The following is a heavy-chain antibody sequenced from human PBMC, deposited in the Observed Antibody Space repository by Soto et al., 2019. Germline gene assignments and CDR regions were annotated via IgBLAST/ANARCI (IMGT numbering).Heavy chain of an antibody. CDR1: GGSISSGGYY. D-gene: IGHD3-3*01. J-gene: IGHJ6*03. CDR2: IYYSGST. Sequence: QVQLQESGPGLVKPSQTLSLTCTVSGGSISSGGYYWSWIRQHPGKGLEWIGYIYYSGSTYYNPSHKSRVTISVDASKNQFSLKLSSVTAADTAVYYCARGITIFGVVINYYYYMDVWGKGTTVTVSS. V-gene: IGHV4-31*03. CDR3: ARGITIFGVVINYYYYMDV.